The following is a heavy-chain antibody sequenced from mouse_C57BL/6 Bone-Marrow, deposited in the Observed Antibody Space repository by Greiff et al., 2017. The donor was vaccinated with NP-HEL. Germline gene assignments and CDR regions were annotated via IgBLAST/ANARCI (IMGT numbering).Heavy chain of an antibody. Sequence: EVQLQESGAELVRPGASVKLSCTASGFNIKDDYMHWVKQRPEQGLEWIGWIDPENGDTEYASKFQGKATITADTSSNTAYLQLSSLTSEDTAVYYFTTSGVAYRGQETLVTVSA. V-gene: IGHV14-4*01. CDR2: IDPENGDT. J-gene: IGHJ3*01. CDR3: TTSGVAY. D-gene: IGHD3-2*02. CDR1: GFNIKDDY.